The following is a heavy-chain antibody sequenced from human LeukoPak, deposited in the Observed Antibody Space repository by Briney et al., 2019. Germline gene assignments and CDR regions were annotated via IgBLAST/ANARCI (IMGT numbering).Heavy chain of an antibody. Sequence: PGGSLRLSCVASGFTLSNYWMHWVRQAPGKGLVWVSRISTDGNTATYADSVKGRFSIPRDNAKNTLNLQMNRLRAEDTAVYYCTTLHIVDYWAQGTLVTVSS. CDR3: TTLHIVDY. J-gene: IGHJ4*02. V-gene: IGHV3-74*01. CDR1: GFTLSNYW. CDR2: ISTDGNTA. D-gene: IGHD2-15*01.